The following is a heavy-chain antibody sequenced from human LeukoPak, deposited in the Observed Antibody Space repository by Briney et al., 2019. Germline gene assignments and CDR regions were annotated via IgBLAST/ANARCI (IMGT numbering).Heavy chain of an antibody. CDR2: VYYKGTT. Sequence: SETLSLTCTVSSGSINSDSHYWGWIRQPPGKGLEWIGSVYYKGTTQYNPSLKSRATMSVDTSNNRFSLSLTSATAADTGMYYCARWSSSWENNWFDPWGQGILVTVSS. CDR3: ARWSSSWENNWFDP. V-gene: IGHV4-39*07. J-gene: IGHJ5*02. D-gene: IGHD6-13*01. CDR1: SGSINSDSHY.